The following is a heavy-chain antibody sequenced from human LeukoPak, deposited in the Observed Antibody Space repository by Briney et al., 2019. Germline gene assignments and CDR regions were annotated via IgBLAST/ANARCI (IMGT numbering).Heavy chain of an antibody. J-gene: IGHJ4*02. CDR2: MNPNSGNT. V-gene: IGHV1-8*01. D-gene: IGHD2-2*01. CDR3: ARRPASTDFDF. Sequence: ASVKVSCKASGYTFTSYDINWVRQAPGQGLEWMGWMNPNSGNTVYAQNFQGRVTMTRNTSISTAYMELSSLRSEDTAVYFCARRPASTDFDFWGQGTLVTVSS. CDR1: GYTFTSYD.